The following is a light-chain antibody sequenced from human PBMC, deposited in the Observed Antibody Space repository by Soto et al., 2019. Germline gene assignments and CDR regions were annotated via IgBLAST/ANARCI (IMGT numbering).Light chain of an antibody. CDR1: QGLNNY. J-gene: IGKJ1*01. CDR2: AAF. CDR3: QQYNTLPRT. V-gene: IGKV1-16*01. Sequence: DIQMTQSPSSLSASVGDRVTITCRASQGLNNYLAWIQQKPGKAPKSLIYAAFSLHTGVPSRFSGNASGTDFTLTISSLQPEDFATYYCQQYNTLPRTFGQGTKVEIK.